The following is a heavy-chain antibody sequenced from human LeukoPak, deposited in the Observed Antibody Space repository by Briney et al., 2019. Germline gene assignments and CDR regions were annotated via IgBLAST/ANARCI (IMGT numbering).Heavy chain of an antibody. J-gene: IGHJ6*03. CDR3: ARAEAAGDNRGGYYYFYMDV. V-gene: IGHV3-23*01. D-gene: IGHD6-25*01. CDR1: GFTFSAHH. Sequence: GGSLRLSCATSGFTFSAHHMNWVRQAPGKGLEWVSGITASGATTYYADSVKGRFTISGDSSQSTLYLQMNSLRAEDTAVYYCARAEAAGDNRGGYYYFYMDVWGKGTTVTVSS. CDR2: ITASGATT.